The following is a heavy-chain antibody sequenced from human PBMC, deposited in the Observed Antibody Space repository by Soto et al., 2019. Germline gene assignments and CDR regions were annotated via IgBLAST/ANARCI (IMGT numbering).Heavy chain of an antibody. CDR2: ISAYNGTT. V-gene: IGHV1-18*01. D-gene: IGHD1-26*01. CDR1: GYTFSNYG. Sequence: QVQLVQSGAEVKKPGASAKVSCKASGYTFSNYGINWMRQVPGQGLEWMGWISAYNGTTNYAQKFQGRVSMARDASTNTAHLEMRSLRSDGTVVYYCARASGGGVGTTCYCGQGTLVTVSS. CDR3: ARASGGGVGTTCY. J-gene: IGHJ4*02.